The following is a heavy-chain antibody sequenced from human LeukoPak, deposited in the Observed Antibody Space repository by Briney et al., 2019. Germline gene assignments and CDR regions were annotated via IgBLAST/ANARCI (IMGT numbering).Heavy chain of an antibody. CDR2: IRYDASNK. V-gene: IGHV3-30*02. D-gene: IGHD6-13*01. CDR1: GFTFSSYG. CDR3: AKKAAAGTTSFFDY. J-gene: IGHJ4*02. Sequence: GGSLRLSCAASGFTFSSYGMHWVRQAPGKGLEWVEFIRYDASNKYYADSVKGRFTISRDNSKNTLYLQMNSLRAEDTAVYYCAKKAAAGTTSFFDYWGQGTLVTVSS.